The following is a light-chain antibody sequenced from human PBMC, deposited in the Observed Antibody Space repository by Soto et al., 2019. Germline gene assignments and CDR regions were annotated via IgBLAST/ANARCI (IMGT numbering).Light chain of an antibody. CDR1: QGISSY. Sequence: ALRMTQSPSSFSASTGDRVTITCRASQGISSYLAWYQQKPGKAPKLLIYAASTLQSGVPSRFSGSGSGTDFTLTISCLQSEDFATYYCQQYYSYLPWTFGQGTKVEIK. CDR2: AAS. J-gene: IGKJ1*01. V-gene: IGKV1-8*01. CDR3: QQYYSYLPWT.